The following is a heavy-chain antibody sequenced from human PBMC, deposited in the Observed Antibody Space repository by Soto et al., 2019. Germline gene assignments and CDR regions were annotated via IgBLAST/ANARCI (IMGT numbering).Heavy chain of an antibody. Sequence: SETLSLTCTVSGGSISSGDYYWSWIRQPPGKGLEWIGYIYYSGSTHYNPSLKSRVTISVDTSKNQFSLKLSSVTAADTAVYYCARGSYYYDSSGYYHYWGRGTLVTVSS. CDR1: GGSISSGDYY. D-gene: IGHD3-22*01. CDR3: ARGSYYYDSSGYYHY. J-gene: IGHJ4*02. CDR2: IYYSGST. V-gene: IGHV4-30-4*01.